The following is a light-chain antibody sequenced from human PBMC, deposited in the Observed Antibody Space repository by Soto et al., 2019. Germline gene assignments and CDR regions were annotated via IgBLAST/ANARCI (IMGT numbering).Light chain of an antibody. CDR1: QSVSTR. V-gene: IGKV1-5*01. Sequence: MPHSPSLPPASIADRCRIPSRASQSVSTRLAWYQQKPGKAPKVLIYDASSWAGGVPSRFTGSGSGTEFTLTISSLQPDDFATYYCQHYNSYSGSFGQAVKV. J-gene: IGKJ1*01. CDR3: QHYNSYSGS. CDR2: DAS.